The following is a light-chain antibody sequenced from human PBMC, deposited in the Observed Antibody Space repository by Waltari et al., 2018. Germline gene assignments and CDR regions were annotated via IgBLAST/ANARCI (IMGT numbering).Light chain of an antibody. V-gene: IGLV3-1*01. CDR3: QAWDTGVYV. CDR2: QDT. Sequence: SYELTQPPSVSVSPGQTASLTCSGDKLGDKYVCWYQQKPGRSPVLVIYQDTKRPSGIPERFSGSNSGNTATLTIRGTQVMDEADYFCQAWDTGVYVFGTGTKVTVL. CDR1: KLGDKY. J-gene: IGLJ1*01.